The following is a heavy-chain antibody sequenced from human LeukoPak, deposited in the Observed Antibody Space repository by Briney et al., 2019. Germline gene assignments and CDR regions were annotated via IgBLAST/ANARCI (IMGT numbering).Heavy chain of an antibody. CDR3: ARDPRTNIPYYMDV. CDR2: ISYDGSNK. J-gene: IGHJ6*03. CDR1: GFTFSSYA. D-gene: IGHD2/OR15-2a*01. V-gene: IGHV3-30*01. Sequence: GGSLRLSCAASGFTFSSYAMHWVRQAPGKGLEWVAVISYDGSNKYYADSVKGRFTISRDNSKNTLYLLMNSLRAEDTAVYYCARDPRTNIPYYMDVWGKGTTVTVSS.